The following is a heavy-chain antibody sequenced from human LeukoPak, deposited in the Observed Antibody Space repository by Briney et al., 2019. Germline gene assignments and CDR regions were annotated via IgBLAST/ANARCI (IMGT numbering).Heavy chain of an antibody. D-gene: IGHD5-18*01. V-gene: IGHV3-9*03. Sequence: PGGSLRLSCAASGFTFDDYAMHWVRQAPGKGLEWVSGISWNSGSIGYADSVKGRFTISRDNAKNSLCLQMNSLRAGDMALYYCAKDRSYGYGIDCWGQGTLVTVSS. CDR3: AKDRSYGYGIDC. J-gene: IGHJ4*02. CDR1: GFTFDDYA. CDR2: ISWNSGSI.